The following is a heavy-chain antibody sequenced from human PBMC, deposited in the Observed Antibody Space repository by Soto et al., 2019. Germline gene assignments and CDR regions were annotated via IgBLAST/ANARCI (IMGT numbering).Heavy chain of an antibody. V-gene: IGHV1-8*02. CDR3: AIVGARPPDY. Sequence: QVQLVQSGAEVKKPGASVKVSCKASGYTFTSYDINWVRQATGQGLEWMGWMNPNSGNTGYAQKSQGRVTMTRNTAINTAYMELSSLSSEDTAVYDCAIVGARPPDYWGQGTLVTVSS. D-gene: IGHD1-26*01. CDR1: GYTFTSYD. J-gene: IGHJ4*02. CDR2: MNPNSGNT.